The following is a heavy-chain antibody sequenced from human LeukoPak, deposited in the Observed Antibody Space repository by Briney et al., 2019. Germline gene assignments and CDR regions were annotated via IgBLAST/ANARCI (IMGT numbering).Heavy chain of an antibody. CDR1: GYTFTSYD. D-gene: IGHD3-9*01. CDR2: RNPNSGNT. V-gene: IGHV1-8*02. Sequence: GASVKVSCKASGYTFTSYDINWVRQATGQGLEWMGWRNPNSGNTGYAQKLQGRVTMTTDTSTSTAYMELRSLRSDDTAVYYCARGEELRYFDWLRENHNWFDPWGQGTLVTVSS. CDR3: ARGEELRYFDWLRENHNWFDP. J-gene: IGHJ5*02.